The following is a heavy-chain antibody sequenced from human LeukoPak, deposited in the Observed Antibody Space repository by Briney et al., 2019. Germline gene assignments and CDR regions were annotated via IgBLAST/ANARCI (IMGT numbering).Heavy chain of an antibody. CDR1: GFTFTTYA. D-gene: IGHD6-13*01. CDR2: ISNDGTNK. V-gene: IGHV3-30*04. CDR3: ARRIAAAGLFDY. Sequence: GGSLRLSCAASGFTFTTYAVHWVRQAPGKGLEWVAVISNDGTNKFYADSVKGRFTISRDNSKNTLYLQMNSLRAEDTAMYYCARRIAAAGLFDYWGQGTLVTVSS. J-gene: IGHJ4*02.